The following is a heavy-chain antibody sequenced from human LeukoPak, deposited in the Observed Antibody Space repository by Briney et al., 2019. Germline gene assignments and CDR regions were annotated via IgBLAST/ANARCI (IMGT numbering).Heavy chain of an antibody. D-gene: IGHD4-11*01. J-gene: IGHJ4*02. V-gene: IGHV3-23*01. CDR3: ARDAGWTVTTPFDY. CDR1: GFTFSSHA. Sequence: PGGSLRLSCAASGFTFSSHAMSWVRQAPGKGLEWVSAIGDDVVSTYYAESVKGRFTISRDNAKNSLYLQMNSLRAEDTAVYYCARDAGWTVTTPFDYWGQGTLVTVSS. CDR2: IGDDVVST.